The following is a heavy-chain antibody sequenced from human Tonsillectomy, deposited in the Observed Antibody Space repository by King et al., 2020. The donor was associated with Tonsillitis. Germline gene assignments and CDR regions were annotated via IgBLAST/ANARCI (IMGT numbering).Heavy chain of an antibody. V-gene: IGHV5-51*01. CDR3: ARHSWGAGVDHGDAFDI. CDR2: IYPGDSDT. CDR1: GYSFTSYW. Sequence: QLVQSGAEVKKPGESLKISCKGSGYSFTSYWIGWVRQMPGKGLEWMGIIYPGDSDTRYSPSFQGQVSISADKSISTAYLQWSSLKASDTAMYYCARHSWGAGVDHGDAFDIWGQGTMVTVSS. J-gene: IGHJ3*02. D-gene: IGHD3-16*01.